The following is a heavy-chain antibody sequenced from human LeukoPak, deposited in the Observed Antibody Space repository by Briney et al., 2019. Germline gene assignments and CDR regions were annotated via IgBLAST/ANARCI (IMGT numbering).Heavy chain of an antibody. V-gene: IGHV4-61*02. CDR3: ARETYYYDSSGYLHYFDY. D-gene: IGHD3-22*01. CDR2: IYTSGST. J-gene: IGHJ4*02. CDR1: GGSISSGSYY. Sequence: SETLSLTCTVSGGSISSGSYYWSWIRQPAGKGLEWIGRIYTSGSTNYNPSLKSRVTISVDTSKNQFSLKLSSVTAADTAVYYCARETYYYDSSGYLHYFDYWGQGTLVTVSS.